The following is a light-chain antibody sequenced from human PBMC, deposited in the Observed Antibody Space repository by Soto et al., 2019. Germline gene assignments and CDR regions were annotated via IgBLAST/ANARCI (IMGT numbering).Light chain of an antibody. CDR3: FSYTTSTAYV. CDR2: EVS. J-gene: IGLJ1*01. Sequence: SVLTQPASVSGSPGQSITISCTGTSSDVGGYNYVSWYQLHPGKAPKLMIYEVSNRPPGISNRFSASKSGNTASLTISGLQAEDEADYYCFSYTTSTAYVFGTGTKVTVL. CDR1: SSDVGGYNY. V-gene: IGLV2-14*01.